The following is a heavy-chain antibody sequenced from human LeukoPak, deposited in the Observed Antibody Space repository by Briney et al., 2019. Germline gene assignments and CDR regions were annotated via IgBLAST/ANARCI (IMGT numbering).Heavy chain of an antibody. Sequence: PGGSLRLSCAASGFTFSSYRLSWVRQAPGKGLEWVSYISSSGSTIYYADSVKGRFTISRDNAKNSLYLQMNSLRAEDTAVYYCARELRDYYDSSGYPIHDAFDIWGQGTMVTVSS. J-gene: IGHJ3*02. V-gene: IGHV3-48*04. CDR3: ARELRDYYDSSGYPIHDAFDI. D-gene: IGHD3-22*01. CDR2: ISSSGSTI. CDR1: GFTFSSYR.